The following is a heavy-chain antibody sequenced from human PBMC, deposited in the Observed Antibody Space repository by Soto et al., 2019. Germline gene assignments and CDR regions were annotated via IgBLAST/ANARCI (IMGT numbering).Heavy chain of an antibody. CDR1: GGTFSSYA. J-gene: IGHJ6*02. D-gene: IGHD1-7*01. CDR3: ASGELRPKSYYYGMDV. Sequence: QVQLVQSGAEVKKPGSSVKVSCKASGGTFSSYAISWVRQAPGQGLEWMGANIPIFGTANYAQKFQGRVTITADKSTSTAYMELSSLRSEDTAVYYCASGELRPKSYYYGMDVWGQGTTVTVSS. V-gene: IGHV1-69*06. CDR2: NIPIFGTA.